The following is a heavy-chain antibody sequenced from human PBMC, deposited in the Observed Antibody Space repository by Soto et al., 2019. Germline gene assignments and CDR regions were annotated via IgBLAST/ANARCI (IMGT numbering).Heavy chain of an antibody. Sequence: GGSLRLSCAASGFTFSDHYMDWVRQAPGKGLEWVGRTRNKANSYTTEYAASVKGRFTISRDDSKNSLYLQMNSLKTEDTAVYYCASQGAFDIWGQGTMVTVSS. J-gene: IGHJ3*02. CDR3: ASQGAFDI. CDR1: GFTFSDHY. V-gene: IGHV3-72*01. CDR2: TRNKANSYTT.